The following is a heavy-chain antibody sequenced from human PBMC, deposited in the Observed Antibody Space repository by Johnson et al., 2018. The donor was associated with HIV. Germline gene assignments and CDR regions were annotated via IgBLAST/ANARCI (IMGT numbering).Heavy chain of an antibody. CDR2: INWNGGST. Sequence: VQLVESGGGVVRPGGSLRLYCAASGFTFDDYGMSWVRQAPGKGLEWVSGINWNGGSTGYADSVKGRFTISRDNAKNSLYLQMNSRRAEDTAVYYCARGHFAWGLSDAFDIWGQGTMVTVSS. CDR3: ARGHFAWGLSDAFDI. J-gene: IGHJ3*02. D-gene: IGHD3-9*01. V-gene: IGHV3-20*04. CDR1: GFTFDDYG.